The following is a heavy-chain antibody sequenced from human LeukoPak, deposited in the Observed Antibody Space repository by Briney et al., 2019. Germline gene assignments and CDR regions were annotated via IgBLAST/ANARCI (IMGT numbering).Heavy chain of an antibody. J-gene: IGHJ6*02. CDR1: DDSLRHSDW. CDR2: MSHSGTT. CDR3: AREYHINYFVMDV. D-gene: IGHD1-14*01. Sequence: PSGTLSLTCSVSDDSLRHSDWWGWVRQSPGKGLEWIGEMSHSGTTNYNPSLKSRVTMSIDKSKNQFSLKLSSVTAADTAVYFCAREYHINYFVMDVWGQGTTVTVSS. V-gene: IGHV4-4*02.